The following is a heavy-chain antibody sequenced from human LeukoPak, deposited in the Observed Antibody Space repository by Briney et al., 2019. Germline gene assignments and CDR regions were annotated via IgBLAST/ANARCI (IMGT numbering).Heavy chain of an antibody. J-gene: IGHJ5*02. V-gene: IGHV1-8*01. Sequence: AGVTDSCKCSRYILPSYVINWVRQATGQGLEWMGSMNANSGNTGYTQKFQGRVTMTRNTFISTGYMEPSSLRSEDAAGYYCARVIRRGFDRWGQGTLVTVSS. D-gene: IGHD2-21*01. CDR1: RYILPSYV. CDR3: ARVIRRGFDR. CDR2: MNANSGNT.